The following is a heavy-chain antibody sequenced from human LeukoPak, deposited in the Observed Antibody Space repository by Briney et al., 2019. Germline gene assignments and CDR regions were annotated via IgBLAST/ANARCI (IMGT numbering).Heavy chain of an antibody. CDR1: GFTFSTYG. Sequence: PGGSLRLSCAASGFTFSTYGMHWVRQAPGKGLEWGAVIWFDGSKKYYADSVKGRFTISRDNSMTTLFLQMNSLTVEDTAVYYCAKDRDFGVVIPPGGFDSWGQGTPVTVSS. V-gene: IGHV3-33*06. D-gene: IGHD3-3*01. CDR3: AKDRDFGVVIPPGGFDS. CDR2: IWFDGSKK. J-gene: IGHJ5*01.